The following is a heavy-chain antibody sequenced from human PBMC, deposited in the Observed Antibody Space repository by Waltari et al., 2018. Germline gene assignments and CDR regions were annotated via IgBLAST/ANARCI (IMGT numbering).Heavy chain of an antibody. CDR1: GFTFSSYW. CDR3: ARGYYDSSGYDRAFDI. Sequence: EVQLVESGGGLVQPGGSLRLSCAASGFTFSSYWMHWVRQAQGQGLVWVSRINSDGSSTSYADSVKGRFTISRDNAKNTLYLQMNSLRAEDTAVYYCARGYYDSSGYDRAFDIWGQGTMVTVSS. J-gene: IGHJ3*02. D-gene: IGHD3-22*01. V-gene: IGHV3-74*01. CDR2: INSDGSST.